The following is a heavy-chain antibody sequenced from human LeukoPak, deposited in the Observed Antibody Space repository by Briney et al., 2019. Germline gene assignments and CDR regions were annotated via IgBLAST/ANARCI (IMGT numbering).Heavy chain of an antibody. CDR2: INPNSGGT. Sequence: ASVKVSCKASGYTFTGYYMHWVRQAPGHGLEWMGRINPNSGGTNYAQKFQGRVTMTRDTSISTAYMELSRLRSDDTAVYYCARDQGQYYYYYYGMDVWGQGTTVTVSS. V-gene: IGHV1-2*06. CDR3: ARDQGQYYYYYYGMDV. CDR1: GYTFTGYY. J-gene: IGHJ6*02.